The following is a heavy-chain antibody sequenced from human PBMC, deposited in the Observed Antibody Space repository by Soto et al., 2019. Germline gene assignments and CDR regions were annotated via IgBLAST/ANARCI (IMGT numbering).Heavy chain of an antibody. J-gene: IGHJ4*02. V-gene: IGHV3-30-3*01. D-gene: IGHD1-1*01. CDR2: ISYDGSNK. Sequence: QVPLVESGGGVVQPGRSLRLSCAASGFTFSSYAMHWVRQAPGKGLEWVAVISYDGSNKYYAASVKGRVTISRDNSKNSLYLQINSLRAEDTDVFYCAKDRGGCEVEYWGQRSLVTVSS. CDR3: AKDRGGCEVEY. CDR1: GFTFSSYA.